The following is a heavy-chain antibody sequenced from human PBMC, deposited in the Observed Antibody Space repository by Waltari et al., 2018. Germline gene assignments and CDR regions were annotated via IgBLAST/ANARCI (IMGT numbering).Heavy chain of an antibody. CDR1: GYSISSGYY. Sequence: QVQLQESGPGLVKPSETLSLTCAVSGYSISSGYYWGWIRTPPGKGLEWIGSIYHSGSTYYNPSLKSRVTISVDTSKNQFSLKLSSVTAADTAVYYCARHFDWFTKRYYFDYWGQGTLVTVSS. J-gene: IGHJ4*02. D-gene: IGHD3-9*01. CDR3: ARHFDWFTKRYYFDY. CDR2: IYHSGST. V-gene: IGHV4-38-2*01.